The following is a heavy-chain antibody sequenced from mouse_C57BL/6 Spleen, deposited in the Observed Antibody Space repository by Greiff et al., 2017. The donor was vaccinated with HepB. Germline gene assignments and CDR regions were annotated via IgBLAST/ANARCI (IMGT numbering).Heavy chain of an antibody. CDR1: GYTFTSYW. D-gene: IGHD2-3*01. Sequence: VQLQQPGAELVKPGASVKMSCKASGYTFTSYWITWVKQRPGQGLEWIGDIYPGSGSTNYNEKFKSKATLTVDTSSSTAYMQLSSLTSEDSAVYYCASHDGYYSYWYFDVWGTGTTVTVSS. V-gene: IGHV1-55*01. CDR3: ASHDGYYSYWYFDV. CDR2: IYPGSGST. J-gene: IGHJ1*03.